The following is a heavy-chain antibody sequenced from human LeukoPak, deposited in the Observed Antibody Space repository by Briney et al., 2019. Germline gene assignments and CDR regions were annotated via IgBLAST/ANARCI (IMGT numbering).Heavy chain of an antibody. D-gene: IGHD3-22*01. CDR3: ARDRAQVVVIFPTLLFDY. CDR1: GFTFSSYA. Sequence: GGSLRLSCAASGFTFSSYAMSWVRQAPGKGLEWVSRINSGGTVTNYADSVKGRLTISRDNAKNTLYLQMNSLRAEDTAVYYCARDRAQVVVIFPTLLFDYWGQGTQVTVSS. V-gene: IGHV3-74*01. CDR2: INSGGTVT. J-gene: IGHJ4*02.